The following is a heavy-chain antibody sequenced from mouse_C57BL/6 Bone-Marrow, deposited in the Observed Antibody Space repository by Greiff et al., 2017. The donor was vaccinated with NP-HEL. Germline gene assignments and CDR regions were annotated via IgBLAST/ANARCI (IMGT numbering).Heavy chain of an antibody. CDR2: IDPNSGGN. D-gene: IGHD2-4*01. V-gene: IGHV1-72*01. Sequence: QVQLQQPGAELVKPGASVKLSCKASGYTFTSYWMHWVKQRPGRGLEWIGRIDPNSGGNKYNEKFPSKATLTVDKPSSTAYMQLSSLTSEDSAVYYGARCRSTMIMRYAMDYWGQGTSVTVSS. J-gene: IGHJ4*01. CDR1: GYTFTSYW. CDR3: ARCRSTMIMRYAMDY.